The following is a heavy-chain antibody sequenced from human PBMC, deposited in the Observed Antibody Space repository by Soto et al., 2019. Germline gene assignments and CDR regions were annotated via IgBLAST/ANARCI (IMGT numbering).Heavy chain of an antibody. Sequence: GGSLRLSCAASGFTFTRYSMNWVRQAPGKGLEWVSSISSTTNYIYYGDSMKGRFTISRDNAKNSLYLEMNSLRAEDTAVYYCARQSEDLTSNFDYWGQGTLVTVSS. CDR2: ISSTTNYI. CDR3: ARQSEDLTSNFDY. J-gene: IGHJ4*02. V-gene: IGHV3-21*06. CDR1: GFTFTRYS.